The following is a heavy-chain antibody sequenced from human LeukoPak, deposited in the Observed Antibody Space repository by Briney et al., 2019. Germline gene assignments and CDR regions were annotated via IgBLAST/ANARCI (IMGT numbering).Heavy chain of an antibody. J-gene: IGHJ4*02. CDR2: MYYSGST. D-gene: IGHD6-19*01. Sequence: SETLSLTCTVSGGSISSSSSYWGWIRQPPGKGLEWIGSMYYSGSTYYNPSLKSRVTISVDTSKNQFSLKLSSVTAADTAVYYCASLYNSGWGGWGQGTLVTVSS. CDR3: ASLYNSGWGG. CDR1: GGSISSSSSY. V-gene: IGHV4-39*01.